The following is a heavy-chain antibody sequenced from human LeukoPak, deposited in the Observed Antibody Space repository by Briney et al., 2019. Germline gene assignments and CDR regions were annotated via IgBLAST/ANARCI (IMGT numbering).Heavy chain of an antibody. V-gene: IGHV4-31*03. Sequence: SETLSLTCTVSGGSISSGGHYWSWIRQHPGKGLEWIGYIYYSGSTYYNPSLKSRVTISVDTSKNQFSLKLSSVTAADTAVYYCARDRLGNFDYWGQGTLVTVSS. CDR2: IYYSGST. CDR1: GGSISSGGHY. CDR3: ARDRLGNFDY. J-gene: IGHJ4*02. D-gene: IGHD7-27*01.